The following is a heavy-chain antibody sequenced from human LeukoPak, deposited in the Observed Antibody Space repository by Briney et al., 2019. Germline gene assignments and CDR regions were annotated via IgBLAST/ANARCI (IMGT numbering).Heavy chain of an antibody. D-gene: IGHD6-13*01. CDR2: IYYSGST. Sequence: SETLPLTCTVSGGSISGYYWSWIRQPPGKGLEWIGYIYYSGSTNYNPSLKSRVTISVNTSKNQFSLKLSSVTAADTAVYYCARLRYSSTWYYFDYWGQGTLVTVSS. J-gene: IGHJ4*02. V-gene: IGHV4-59*08. CDR3: ARLRYSSTWYYFDY. CDR1: GGSISGYY.